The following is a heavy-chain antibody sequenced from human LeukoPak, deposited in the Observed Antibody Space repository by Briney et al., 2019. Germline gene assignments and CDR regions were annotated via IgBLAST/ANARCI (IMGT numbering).Heavy chain of an antibody. CDR1: RFTFSGSA. CDR2: IRSKANSYAT. J-gene: IGHJ4*02. Sequence: GGSLRLSCAASRFTFSGSAMHWVRQASGKGLEWVGRIRSKANSYATAYAASVKGRFTISRDDSKNTAYLQMNSLKTEDTAVYYCSTFSAGGYDYWGQGTLVTVSS. D-gene: IGHD2-15*01. CDR3: STFSAGGYDY. V-gene: IGHV3-73*01.